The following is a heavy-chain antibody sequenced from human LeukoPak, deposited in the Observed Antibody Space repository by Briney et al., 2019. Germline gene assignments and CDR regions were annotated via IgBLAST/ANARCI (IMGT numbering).Heavy chain of an antibody. V-gene: IGHV3-23*01. CDR3: AKGFSGHDSDFDY. CDR1: GFTFSTYA. J-gene: IGHJ4*02. CDR2: IGGSGVGT. Sequence: GGSLRLSCAASGFTFSTYAMSWVRQAPGKGLEWVSAIGGSGVGTYYADSVKGRFTISRDNSKTTLDFQMNSLRAEDTAVYYCAKGFSGHDSDFDYWGQGTPVTVSS. D-gene: IGHD5-12*01.